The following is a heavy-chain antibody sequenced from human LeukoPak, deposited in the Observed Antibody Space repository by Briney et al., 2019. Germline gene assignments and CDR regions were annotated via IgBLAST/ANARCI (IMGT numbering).Heavy chain of an antibody. CDR3: AKDTNSSGWYPSF. CDR2: ISYDGSNK. D-gene: IGHD6-19*01. Sequence: GRSLRLSCAASGFTFSSYGMHWVRQAPGKGLEWVAVISYDGSNKYYADSVKGRFTISRDNSKNTLYLQMKSLRAEDTAVYYCAKDTNSSGWYPSFWGQGTLVTVSS. CDR1: GFTFSSYG. J-gene: IGHJ4*02. V-gene: IGHV3-30*18.